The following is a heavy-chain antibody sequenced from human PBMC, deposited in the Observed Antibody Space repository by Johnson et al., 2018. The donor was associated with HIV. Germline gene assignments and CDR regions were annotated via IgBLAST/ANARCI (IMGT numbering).Heavy chain of an antibody. J-gene: IGHJ3*02. Sequence: QVQLVESGGGFVQPGGSLRLSCAASGFTFSDYYMSWIRQAPGKGLEWVSYISSSGSTIYYADSVKGRFTIARENSKNTLYLQMNSLRAEDTAVYYCARGMVVAATKAFDIWGQGTMVTVSS. CDR1: GFTFSDYY. D-gene: IGHD2-15*01. CDR2: ISSSGSTI. V-gene: IGHV3-11*04. CDR3: ARGMVVAATKAFDI.